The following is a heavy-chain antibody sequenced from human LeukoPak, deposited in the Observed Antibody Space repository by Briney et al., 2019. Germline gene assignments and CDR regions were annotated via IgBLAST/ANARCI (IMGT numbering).Heavy chain of an antibody. D-gene: IGHD6-13*01. CDR1: GFTFSSYW. Sequence: GGSLRLSCAASGFTFSSYWMHWDRQAPGKGLVWVSRINSDGSSTSYADSVKGRFTISRDNAKNTLYLQMNSLRAEDTAVYYCAREGYSSSWYLGWFDPWGQGTLVTVSS. J-gene: IGHJ5*02. CDR3: AREGYSSSWYLGWFDP. V-gene: IGHV3-74*01. CDR2: INSDGSST.